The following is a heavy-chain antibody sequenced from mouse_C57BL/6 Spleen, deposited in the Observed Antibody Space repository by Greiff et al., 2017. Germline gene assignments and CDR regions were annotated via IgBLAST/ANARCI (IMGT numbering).Heavy chain of an antibody. CDR2: IRLKSDNYAT. D-gene: IGHD1-1*01. Sequence: EVQLQESGGGLVQPGGSMKLSCVASGFTFSNYWMNWVRQSPEKGLEWVAQIRLKSDNYATHYAESVKGRFTISRDDSKSSVYLQMNNLRAEDTGIYYCTETGYYGSSYVFDYWGQGTTLTVSS. J-gene: IGHJ2*01. CDR1: GFTFSNYW. CDR3: TETGYYGSSYVFDY. V-gene: IGHV6-3*01.